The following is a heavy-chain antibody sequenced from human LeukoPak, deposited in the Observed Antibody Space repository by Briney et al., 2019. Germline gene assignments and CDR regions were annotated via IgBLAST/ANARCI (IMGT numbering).Heavy chain of an antibody. CDR3: EHSLRYFDWLPFDY. CDR1: GFSLSTSGVG. CDR2: IYWDDDK. V-gene: IGHV2-5*02. Sequence: SGPTLVNPTQTLTLTCTFSGFSLSTSGVGVGWIRQPPGKALEWLARIYWDDDKRYSPSLKSRLTITKDTSKNQVVLTMTNMDPVDTSTYYCEHSLRYFDWLPFDYWGQGTLVTVSS. J-gene: IGHJ4*02. D-gene: IGHD3-9*01.